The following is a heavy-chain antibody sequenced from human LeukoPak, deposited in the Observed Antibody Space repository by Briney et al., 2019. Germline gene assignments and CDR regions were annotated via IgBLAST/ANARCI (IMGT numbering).Heavy chain of an antibody. V-gene: IGHV1-69*05. D-gene: IGHD5-12*01. CDR3: ARAFLATIDY. J-gene: IGHJ4*02. CDR2: IIPIFGTA. Sequence: SVKVSCKASGGTFSSYAISWVRQAPGQGLEWMGGIIPIFGTANYAQKFQGRVTMTKNTSISTAYMELSSLRSEDTAVYYCARAFLATIDYWGQGTLVTVSS. CDR1: GGTFSSYA.